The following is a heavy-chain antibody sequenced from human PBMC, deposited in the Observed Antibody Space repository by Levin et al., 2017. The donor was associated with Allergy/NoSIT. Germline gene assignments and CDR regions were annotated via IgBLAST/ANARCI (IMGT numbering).Heavy chain of an antibody. CDR3: ARVGTVTTDGRFDY. D-gene: IGHD4-17*01. Sequence: GGSLRLSCAASGFTFSSYSMNWVRQAPGKGLEWVSYISSSSSTIYYADSVKGRFTISRDNAKNSLYLQMNSLRDEDTAVYYCARVGTVTTDGRFDYWGQGTLVTVSS. J-gene: IGHJ4*02. CDR2: ISSSSSTI. V-gene: IGHV3-48*02. CDR1: GFTFSSYS.